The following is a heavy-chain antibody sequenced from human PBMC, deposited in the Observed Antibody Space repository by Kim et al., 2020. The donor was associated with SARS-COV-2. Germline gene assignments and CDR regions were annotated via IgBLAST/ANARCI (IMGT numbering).Heavy chain of an antibody. D-gene: IGHD3-10*01. CDR1: GFVFMNYA. CDR2: ISGSGGST. J-gene: IGHJ6*02. V-gene: IGHV3-23*01. CDR3: AKSVGEYYYYYGLDV. Sequence: GGSLRLSCDASGFVFMNYAMTWVRQAPGKGLEWVAAISGSGGSTDYVDSVQGRFTISRDTSKETVYLQMSSLRAEDTAVYFCAKSVGEYYYYYGLDVWGQGTTVIVSS.